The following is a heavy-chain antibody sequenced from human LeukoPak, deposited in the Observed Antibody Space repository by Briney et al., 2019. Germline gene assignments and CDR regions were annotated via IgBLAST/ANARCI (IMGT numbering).Heavy chain of an antibody. CDR3: AQNGQSGFSFDP. CDR2: IDYSGST. V-gene: IGHV4-59*12. J-gene: IGHJ5*02. CDR1: GGSISRDY. D-gene: IGHD2-8*01. Sequence: PSQTLSLTCSVSGGSISRDYWSWIRQPPGKGLEWIGYIDYSGSTNYNPSLKSRVTMSVDTSNNQFSLKLSSVTAADTAVYYCAQNGQSGFSFDPWGQGTLVTVSS.